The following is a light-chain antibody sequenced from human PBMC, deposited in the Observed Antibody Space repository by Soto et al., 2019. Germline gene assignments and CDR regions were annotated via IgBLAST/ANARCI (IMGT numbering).Light chain of an antibody. CDR1: SSDVGGYNY. CDR3: CSYTRSGTLI. J-gene: IGLJ1*01. V-gene: IGLV2-14*01. CDR2: DVS. Sequence: QSALAQPASVSGSPGQSITISCTGTSSDVGGYNYVSWYQQHPGKAPKFMIYDVSNRPSGVSTRFSGSKSGNTASLTISGLQAEDEADYYCCSYTRSGTLIFGTGTKVTVL.